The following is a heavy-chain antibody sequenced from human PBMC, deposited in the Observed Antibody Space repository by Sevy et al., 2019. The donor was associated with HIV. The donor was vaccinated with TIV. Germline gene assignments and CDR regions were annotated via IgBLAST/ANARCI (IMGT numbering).Heavy chain of an antibody. CDR1: GGSFSSYY. V-gene: IGHV4-59*01. CDR2: IYYSGRT. Sequence: SETLSLTCAVSGGSFSSYYWTWIRQPPGKGLEWMGYIYYSGRTDYNPSLKSRVSVSVDTSKNQFYLNLTSVTAADTAVYYCARGRWEGHSSDWYDYWGQGTPVTVSS. CDR3: ARGRWEGHSSDWYDY. D-gene: IGHD6-19*01. J-gene: IGHJ5*01.